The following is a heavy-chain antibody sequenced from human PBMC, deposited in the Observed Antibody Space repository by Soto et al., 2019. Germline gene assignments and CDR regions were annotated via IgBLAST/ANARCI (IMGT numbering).Heavy chain of an antibody. CDR2: IIPIFGTA. J-gene: IGHJ4*02. Sequence: GASVKVSCKASGGTFNSYAISWVRQAPGQGLEWMGGIIPIFGTANYAQKFQGRVTITADESTSTAYMELSSLRSEDTAVYYCYIVVVVAATQAGAYFDYWGQGTLVTVSS. CDR1: GGTFNSYA. V-gene: IGHV1-69*13. D-gene: IGHD2-15*01. CDR3: YIVVVVAATQAGAYFDY.